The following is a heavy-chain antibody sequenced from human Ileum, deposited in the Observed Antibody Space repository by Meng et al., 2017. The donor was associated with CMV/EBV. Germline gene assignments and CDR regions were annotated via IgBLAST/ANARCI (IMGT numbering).Heavy chain of an antibody. CDR3: TRDASPGGADY. D-gene: IGHD3-10*01. CDR2: IYWNSAGV. CDR1: GFTFFNHA. V-gene: IGHV3-9*01. Sequence: GGSLRLSCAGSGFTFFNHAMHWIRQAPGKGLEWVAGIYWNSAGVGHADSVKGRFTISSDNAKTSLYLEMNDLRTEDTAFYYCTRDASPGGADYWGQGTLVTVSS. J-gene: IGHJ4*02.